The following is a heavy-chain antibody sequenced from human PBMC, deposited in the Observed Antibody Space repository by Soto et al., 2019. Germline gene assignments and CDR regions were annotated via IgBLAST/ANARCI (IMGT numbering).Heavy chain of an antibody. CDR3: ARQGIAAAGTWFDP. Sequence: SETLSLTCAVYGGSFSGYYWSWIRQPPGKGLEWIGEINHSGSTNYNPSLKSRVTISVDTSKSQFSLKLSSVTAADTAVYYCARQGIAAAGTWFDPWGQGTLVTVSS. CDR1: GGSFSGYY. CDR2: INHSGST. V-gene: IGHV4-34*01. J-gene: IGHJ5*02. D-gene: IGHD6-13*01.